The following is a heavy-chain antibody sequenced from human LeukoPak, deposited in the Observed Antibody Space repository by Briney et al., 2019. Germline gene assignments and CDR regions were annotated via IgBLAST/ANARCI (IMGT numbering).Heavy chain of an antibody. V-gene: IGHV4-39*07. D-gene: IGHD3-22*01. CDR3: ARALFDYDSSGYGY. J-gene: IGHJ4*02. Sequence: PSETLSLTCTVSGGSISSSSYYWGWIRQPPGKGLEWIGSIYYSGSTYYNPSLKSRVTISVDTSKNQFSLKLSSVTAADTAVYYCARALFDYDSSGYGYWGQGTLVTVSS. CDR2: IYYSGST. CDR1: GGSISSSSYY.